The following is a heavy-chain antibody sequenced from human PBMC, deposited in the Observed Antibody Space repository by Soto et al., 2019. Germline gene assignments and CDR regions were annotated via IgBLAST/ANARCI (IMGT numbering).Heavy chain of an antibody. D-gene: IGHD5-12*01. CDR1: GGSISCYY. CDR2: ISHTGTT. Sequence: SQTLYLTCPVSGGSISCYYWSWIRQSPGKGLEWVAYISHTGTTDYNPSLKSRLTISLDTSKNQFSLKLTSATASDTAVYYCARGPPWIDAFDIWGQGTKVTVSS. CDR3: ARGPPWIDAFDI. J-gene: IGHJ3*02. V-gene: IGHV4-59*01.